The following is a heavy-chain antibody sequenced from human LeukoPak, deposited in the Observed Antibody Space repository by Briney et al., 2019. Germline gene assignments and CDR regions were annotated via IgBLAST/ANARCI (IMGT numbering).Heavy chain of an antibody. Sequence: ASVKVSCKASGYTFTGYYMHWVRQAPGQGLEWMGWINPNSGGTNYTQKFQGRVTMTRDTSISTASMELSRLRSDDTAVYYCARGQQLSDAGEGNWFDPWGQGTLVTVSS. CDR2: INPNSGGT. CDR3: ARGQQLSDAGEGNWFDP. D-gene: IGHD6-13*01. CDR1: GYTFTGYY. J-gene: IGHJ5*02. V-gene: IGHV1-2*02.